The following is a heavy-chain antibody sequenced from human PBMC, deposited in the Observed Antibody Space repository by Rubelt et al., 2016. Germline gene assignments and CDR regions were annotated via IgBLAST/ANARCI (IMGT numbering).Heavy chain of an antibody. CDR3: ARLSEMQGGRYVYGDGYGMDV. J-gene: IGHJ6*02. V-gene: IGHV4-4*02. Sequence: EWIGEIYHSGSTNYKPSLKSRVTISVDKSKNQLSLKLSSVTAADTAVYYCARLSEMQGGRYVYGDGYGMDVWGQGTTVTVSS. D-gene: IGHD4-17*01. CDR2: IYHSGST.